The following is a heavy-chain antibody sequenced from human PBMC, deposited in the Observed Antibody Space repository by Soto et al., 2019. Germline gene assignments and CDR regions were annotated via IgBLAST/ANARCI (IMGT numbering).Heavy chain of an antibody. V-gene: IGHV1-2*02. CDR3: AANPRGRDWNDVQLDY. CDR2: INPNSGGT. CDR1: GYTFSGFY. Sequence: GASVKVSCKASGYTFSGFYMHWVRQAPGQGLEWMGWINPNSGGTKSAEKFQGRVTMTRDTSISTAYMELSRLTSDDTAVYYCAANPRGRDWNDVQLDYWGQGTLVTVSS. D-gene: IGHD1-1*01. J-gene: IGHJ4*02.